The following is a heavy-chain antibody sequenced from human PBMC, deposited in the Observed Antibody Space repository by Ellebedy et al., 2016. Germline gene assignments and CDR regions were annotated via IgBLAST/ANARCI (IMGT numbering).Heavy chain of an antibody. CDR2: VFHTGTA. CDR3: ARGIVTPFFDS. J-gene: IGHJ4*02. D-gene: IGHD1-26*01. CDR1: GGSVTSDY. V-gene: IGHV4-59*02. Sequence: SETLSLTCNVSGGSVTSDYWNWIRRPPGKGLEWIGYVFHTGTAHYNPSLNSRATMSLDTSKNQFSLRLTSLTAADTAVYYCARGIVTPFFDSWGQGTLVTVSS.